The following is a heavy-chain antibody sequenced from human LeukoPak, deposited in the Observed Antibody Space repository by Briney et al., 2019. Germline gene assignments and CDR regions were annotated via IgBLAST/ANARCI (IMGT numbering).Heavy chain of an antibody. CDR2: IYTSGST. D-gene: IGHD3-10*01. Sequence: SETLSLTCTVSGGSLSSGSYYWSWVPQPAGKGLEWIGRIYTSGSTNYNPSLKSRVTISVDTSKNQFSLKLSSVTAADTAVYYCARWGSGSYWCWGQGTLVTVSS. CDR1: GGSLSSGSYY. CDR3: ARWGSGSYWC. V-gene: IGHV4-61*02. J-gene: IGHJ4*02.